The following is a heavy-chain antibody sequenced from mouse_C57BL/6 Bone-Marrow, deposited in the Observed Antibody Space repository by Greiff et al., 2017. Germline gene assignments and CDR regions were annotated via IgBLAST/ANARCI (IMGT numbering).Heavy chain of an antibody. CDR3: ARGYSYGSSHFDY. J-gene: IGHJ2*01. CDR2: IYPRSGNT. Sequence: QVQLKQSGAELARPGASVKLSCKASGYTFTSYGISWVKQRTGQGLEWIGEIYPRSGNTYYNEKFKGKATLTADKSSSTAYLELRRLTSEDSAVYFCARGYSYGSSHFDYWGQGTTLTVSS. V-gene: IGHV1-81*01. D-gene: IGHD1-1*01. CDR1: GYTFTSYG.